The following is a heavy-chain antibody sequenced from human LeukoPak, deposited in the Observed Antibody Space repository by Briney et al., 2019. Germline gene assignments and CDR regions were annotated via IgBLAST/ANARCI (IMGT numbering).Heavy chain of an antibody. CDR1: GGSISSGGYY. V-gene: IGHV4-39*07. D-gene: IGHD2-2*01. CDR3: ARAPARWFDP. J-gene: IGHJ5*02. CDR2: LYHSGTT. Sequence: SQTLSLTCTVSGGSISSGGYYWGWIRQPPGKGLEWIGSLYHSGTTYYSPSLKSRVTISVDTSKNQFSLKLSSVAAADTAVYYCARAPARWFDPWGQGTLVTVSS.